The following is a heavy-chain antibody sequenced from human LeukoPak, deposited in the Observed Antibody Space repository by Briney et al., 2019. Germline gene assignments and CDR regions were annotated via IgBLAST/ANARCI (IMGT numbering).Heavy chain of an antibody. Sequence: PSETLSLTCAVYGGSFSDYFWSWIRQPPGKGLEWIGEISHSGSTTYNPSLRSRVTISGDTSKKQFSLKLSSVTAADTAVYYCVTYYYGSSAPKRNYWRQGILVTVSS. D-gene: IGHD3-22*01. CDR2: ISHSGST. CDR1: GGSFSDYF. CDR3: VTYYYGSSAPKRNY. J-gene: IGHJ4*02. V-gene: IGHV4-34*01.